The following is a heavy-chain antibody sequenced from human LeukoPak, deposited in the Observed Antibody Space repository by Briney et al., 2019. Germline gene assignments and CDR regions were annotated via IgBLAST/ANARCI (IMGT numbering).Heavy chain of an antibody. J-gene: IGHJ4*02. CDR3: ARDLYYFDY. CDR1: GFTFSSYG. Sequence: PGGSLRLSCAASGFTFSSYGMHWVRQAPGKGLEWVAFIRYDGSNKYYVDSVKGRFTISRDNAKNSLYLQMNSLRAEDTALYYCARDLYYFDYWGQGTLVTVSS. D-gene: IGHD3/OR15-3a*01. CDR2: IRYDGSNK. V-gene: IGHV3-30*02.